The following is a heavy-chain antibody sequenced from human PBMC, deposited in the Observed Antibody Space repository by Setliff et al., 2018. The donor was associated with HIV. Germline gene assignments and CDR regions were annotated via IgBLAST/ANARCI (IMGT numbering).Heavy chain of an antibody. Sequence: SETLSLTCAVYGGSFSGYYWSWIRQPPGKGLEWIGYIYYSGSTYYSPSLKSRVTISEDTSKNQFSLKMRSVTAADTAVYYCATSPAGEILGSRPFYFDYWGQGTLVTVSS. D-gene: IGHD3-10*01. CDR2: IYYSGST. CDR1: GGSFSGYY. CDR3: ATSPAGEILGSRPFYFDY. J-gene: IGHJ4*02. V-gene: IGHV4-34*09.